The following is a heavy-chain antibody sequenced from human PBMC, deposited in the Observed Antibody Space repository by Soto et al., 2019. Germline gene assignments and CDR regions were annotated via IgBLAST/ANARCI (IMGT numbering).Heavy chain of an antibody. J-gene: IGHJ4*02. D-gene: IGHD1-1*01. Sequence: GGSLRLSCAASGFTFSSYSMNWVRQAPGKGLEWVSSISSSSSYIYYADSVKGRFTISRDNAKNSLYLQMNSLRAEDTAVYYCAGEPPRGTDSDYWGQGTLVTGSS. CDR3: AGEPPRGTDSDY. CDR1: GFTFSSYS. V-gene: IGHV3-21*01. CDR2: ISSSSSYI.